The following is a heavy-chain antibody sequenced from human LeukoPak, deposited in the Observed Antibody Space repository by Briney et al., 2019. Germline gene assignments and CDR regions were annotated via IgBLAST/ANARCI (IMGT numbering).Heavy chain of an antibody. CDR3: ARDPYFDAFDM. J-gene: IGHJ3*02. CDR1: GFIFSSYW. D-gene: IGHD3-9*01. CDR2: IKDDGNEE. V-gene: IGHV3-7*01. Sequence: GGSLRLSCVASGFIFSSYWMSWVRQAPGKGLEWVANIKDDGNEEYYVDSVRGRFTIFRDNAKNSLYLQMNNLRAEDTAMYYCARDPYFDAFDMWGQGTMVTVSS.